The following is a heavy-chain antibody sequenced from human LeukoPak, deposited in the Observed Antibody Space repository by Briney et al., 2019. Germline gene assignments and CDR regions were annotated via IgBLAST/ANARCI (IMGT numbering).Heavy chain of an antibody. D-gene: IGHD3-9*01. CDR3: ARGGLRYFDWNMNRYFDY. Sequence: SETLSLTCTVSGGSISSHYWSWIRQPPGKGLEWIGYIYYSGSTNYNPSLKSRVTISVDTSKNQFSLKLSSVTAADTAVYYCARGGLRYFDWNMNRYFDYWGQGTLVTVSS. CDR1: GGSISSHY. CDR2: IYYSGST. V-gene: IGHV4-59*11. J-gene: IGHJ4*02.